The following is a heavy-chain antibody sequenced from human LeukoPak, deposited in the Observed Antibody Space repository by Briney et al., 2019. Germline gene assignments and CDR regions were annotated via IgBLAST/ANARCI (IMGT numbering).Heavy chain of an antibody. V-gene: IGHV4-4*07. J-gene: IGHJ6*03. Sequence: SETLSLTCTVSGYSISSGYYWSWVRQPAGKGLEWIGRIYNSGSTNYNPSLKSRVTMSVDTSKNQFSLKLSSVTAADTAVYYCARETSQKGAHYMDVWGKGTTVTISS. D-gene: IGHD3-16*01. CDR3: ARETSQKGAHYMDV. CDR1: GYSISSGYY. CDR2: IYNSGST.